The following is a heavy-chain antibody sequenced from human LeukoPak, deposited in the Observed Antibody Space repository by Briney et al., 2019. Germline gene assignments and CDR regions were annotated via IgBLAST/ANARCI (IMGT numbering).Heavy chain of an antibody. CDR1: GGSFSGYY. CDR3: ARGSRWELLRRYFQH. CDR2: INDSGST. V-gene: IGHV4-34*01. Sequence: SETLSLTCAVYGGSFSGYYWSWIRQPPGKGLEWIGEINDSGSTNYNPSLKSRVTISEDTSKKQFSLKLSSVTAADTAVYYCARGSRWELLRRYFQHWGQGTLVTVSS. J-gene: IGHJ1*01. D-gene: IGHD1-26*01.